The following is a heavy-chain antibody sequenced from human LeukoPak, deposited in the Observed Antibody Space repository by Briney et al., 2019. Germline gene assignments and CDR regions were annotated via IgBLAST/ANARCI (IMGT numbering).Heavy chain of an antibody. D-gene: IGHD3-22*01. Sequence: ASGTVSCKASGYTFTGYYMHWVRQAPGQGLEWMGWINPNRGGTNYSQKFQGRVTMTRDTSISTAYMELSRLRSDDTAVYYCARIPLRAYYDSSGYYGLWGQGTLVT. CDR1: GYTFTGYY. J-gene: IGHJ4*02. CDR2: INPNRGGT. CDR3: ARIPLRAYYDSSGYYGL. V-gene: IGHV1-2*02.